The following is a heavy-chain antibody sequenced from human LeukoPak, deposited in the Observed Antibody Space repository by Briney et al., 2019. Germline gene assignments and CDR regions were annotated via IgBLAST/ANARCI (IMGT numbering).Heavy chain of an antibody. D-gene: IGHD5-12*01. Sequence: SETLSLTCAVYGGSFSGYYWSWIRQPPGKGLEWIGEINHSGSTNYNPSLKSRVTISVDTSKNHFSLNLKSVTAADTAVYYCAREDGSSGYDDFWGQGTLVTVSS. CDR3: AREDGSSGYDDF. V-gene: IGHV4-34*01. CDR2: INHSGST. CDR1: GGSFSGYY. J-gene: IGHJ4*02.